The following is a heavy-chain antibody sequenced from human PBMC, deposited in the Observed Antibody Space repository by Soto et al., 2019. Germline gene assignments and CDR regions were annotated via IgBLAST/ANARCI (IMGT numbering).Heavy chain of an antibody. J-gene: IGHJ5*02. D-gene: IGHD4-17*01. V-gene: IGHV3-21*05. CDR3: ARAGSYGDYAGSWFDP. Sequence: GGSLRLSCAASGFTFSSYSMNWVRQAPGKGLEWVSYISSSSSYIYYADSVKGRFTISRDNAKNSLYLQMNSLRAEDTAVYYCARAGSYGDYAGSWFDPWGQGTLVTVSS. CDR1: GFTFSSYS. CDR2: ISSSSSYI.